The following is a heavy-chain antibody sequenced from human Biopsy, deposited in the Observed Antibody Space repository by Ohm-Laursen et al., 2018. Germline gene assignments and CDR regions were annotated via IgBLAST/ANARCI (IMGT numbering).Heavy chain of an antibody. CDR1: GGSIKGYY. CDR3: ARLTGDPSY. CDR2: IYYTGHT. D-gene: IGHD7-27*01. V-gene: IGHV4-59*01. Sequence: GTLSLTCIVSGGSIKGYYWNWIRQSPGKGLEWIGFIYYTGHTNYNPSLKSRATISVDTSKNQFSLKVISVTAADTAVYYCARLTGDPSYWGQGILVTVSS. J-gene: IGHJ4*02.